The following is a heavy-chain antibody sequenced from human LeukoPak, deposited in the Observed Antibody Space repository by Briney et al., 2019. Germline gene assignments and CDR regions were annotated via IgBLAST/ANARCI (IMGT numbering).Heavy chain of an antibody. CDR2: INPNSGGT. CDR1: GYTFTGYY. D-gene: IGHD6-19*01. J-gene: IGHJ4*02. Sequence: ASVKVSYKASGYTFTGYYMHWVRQAPGQGLEWMGWINPNSGGTNYAQKFQGWVTMTRDTSISTAYMELSRLRSDDTAVYYCARAHDSSGWFYRPGGFDYWGQGTLVTVSS. CDR3: ARAHDSSGWFYRPGGFDY. V-gene: IGHV1-2*04.